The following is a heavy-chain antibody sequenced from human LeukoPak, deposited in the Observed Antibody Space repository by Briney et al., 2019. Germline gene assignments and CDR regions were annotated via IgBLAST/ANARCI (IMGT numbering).Heavy chain of an antibody. CDR2: ISAYNGNT. Sequence: GASVKVSCNASGGTFSSYAISWVRQAPGQGLEWMGWISAYNGNTNYAQKLQGRVTMTTDTSTSTAYMELRSLRSDDTAVYYCAREMSGSYYAFDIWGQGTMVTVSS. CDR1: GGTFSSYA. V-gene: IGHV1-18*01. J-gene: IGHJ3*02. D-gene: IGHD1-26*01. CDR3: AREMSGSYYAFDI.